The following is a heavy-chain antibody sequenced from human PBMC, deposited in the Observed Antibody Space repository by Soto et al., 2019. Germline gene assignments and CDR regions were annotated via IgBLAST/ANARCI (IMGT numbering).Heavy chain of an antibody. Sequence: QVQLVESGGGVVQPGRSLRLSCAASRFTFSSYGMHWVRQAPGKGLEWVAVISYDGRNKYYADSVKGRFTISRDNSKNTLYLQMNSLRAEDTAVYYCAKDRDSSGWYRFHFNAFDNWGQGTMVTVSS. D-gene: IGHD6-19*01. CDR1: RFTFSSYG. CDR2: ISYDGRNK. V-gene: IGHV3-30*18. J-gene: IGHJ3*02. CDR3: AKDRDSSGWYRFHFNAFDN.